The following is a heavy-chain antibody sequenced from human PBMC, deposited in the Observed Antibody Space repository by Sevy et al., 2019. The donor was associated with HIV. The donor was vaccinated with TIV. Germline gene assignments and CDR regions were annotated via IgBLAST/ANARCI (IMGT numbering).Heavy chain of an antibody. V-gene: IGHV1-3*01. CDR2: INAGNGNT. J-gene: IGHJ4*02. CDR1: GYTFTSYA. D-gene: IGHD1-7*01. Sequence: ASVKVSCKASGYTFTSYAMHWVRQAPGQRLEWMGWINAGNGNTKYSQKFQGRVTITRDTSASTAYMELSSLRSEDTAVYYCARGRRDNWNYLWSYFDYWGQGTLVTVSS. CDR3: ARGRRDNWNYLWSYFDY.